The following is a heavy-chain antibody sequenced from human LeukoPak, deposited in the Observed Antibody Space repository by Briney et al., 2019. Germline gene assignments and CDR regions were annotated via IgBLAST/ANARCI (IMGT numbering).Heavy chain of an antibody. CDR3: ARDDKFLSGSDYQAFDY. CDR2: ISGYNGNI. V-gene: IGHV1-18*01. CDR1: GYTFRNYG. D-gene: IGHD1-26*01. J-gene: IGHJ4*02. Sequence: ASVKVSCKTSGYTFRNYGISWVRQAPGQGLEWMGWISGYNGNIKYSQRVQGRVSFTIDTATNTAYMGLSGLTSDDTARYYCARDDKFLSGSDYQAFDYWGQGTLVAVSS.